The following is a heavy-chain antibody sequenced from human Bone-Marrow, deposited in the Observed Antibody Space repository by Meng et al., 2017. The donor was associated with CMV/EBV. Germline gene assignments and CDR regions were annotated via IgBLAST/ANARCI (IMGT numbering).Heavy chain of an antibody. CDR3: ARRAAAPPYYGMDV. J-gene: IGHJ6*02. Sequence: ASVKVSCKASGYTFTGYYMHWVRQAPGQGLEWMGWINPNSGGTNYAQKFQGRVTMTTDTSTSTAYMELRSLRSDDTAVYYCARRAAAPPYYGMDVWGQGTTVTVSS. CDR1: GYTFTGYY. V-gene: IGHV1-2*02. D-gene: IGHD6-13*01. CDR2: INPNSGGT.